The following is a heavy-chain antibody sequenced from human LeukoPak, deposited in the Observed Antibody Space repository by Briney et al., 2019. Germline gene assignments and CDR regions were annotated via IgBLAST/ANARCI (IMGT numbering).Heavy chain of an antibody. CDR1: GFTFGDYA. J-gene: IGHJ4*02. V-gene: IGHV3-49*04. Sequence: GGSLRLSCTASGFTFGDYAINWVRQAPGKGLGWVSFIRSKTYGGTTQYAASVKGRFTVSRDDSKSIAYLQMDSLKTEDTAVYYCTRSYYYDSSGYYNYWGQGTLVTVSS. D-gene: IGHD3-22*01. CDR3: TRSYYYDSSGYYNY. CDR2: IRSKTYGGTT.